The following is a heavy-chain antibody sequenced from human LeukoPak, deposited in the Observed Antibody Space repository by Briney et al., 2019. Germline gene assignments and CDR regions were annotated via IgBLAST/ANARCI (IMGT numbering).Heavy chain of an antibody. V-gene: IGHV4-59*01. CDR1: GGSISSYY. CDR2: ICYSGST. J-gene: IGHJ5*02. D-gene: IGHD6-6*01. Sequence: SETLSLTCTVSGGSISSYYWSWIRQPPGKGLEWIGYICYSGSTNYNPSLKSRVTISVDTSKNQFSLKLSSVTAADTAVYYCAREAALNWFDPWGQGTLVTVSS. CDR3: AREAALNWFDP.